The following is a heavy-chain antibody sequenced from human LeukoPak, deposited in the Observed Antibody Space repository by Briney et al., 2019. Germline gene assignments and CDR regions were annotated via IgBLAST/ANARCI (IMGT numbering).Heavy chain of an antibody. D-gene: IGHD6-19*01. CDR2: IYYSRST. V-gene: IGHV4-39*07. Sequence: SETLSLTCTVSGGSISSSSYCWGWIRQPPGKGLEWIGSIYYSRSTYYNPSLKSRVTISVDTSKNQFSLKLSPVTAADTAVYYCARVSGWRTISYWGQGTLVTVSS. CDR1: GGSISSSSYC. CDR3: ARVSGWRTISY. J-gene: IGHJ4*02.